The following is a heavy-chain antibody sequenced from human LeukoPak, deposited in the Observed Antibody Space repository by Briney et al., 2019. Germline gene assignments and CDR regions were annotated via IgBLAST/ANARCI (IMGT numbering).Heavy chain of an antibody. V-gene: IGHV4-59*01. D-gene: IGHD6-13*01. CDR2: IYYSGST. Sequence: SETLSLTCTVSGGSISSYYWSWIRPPPGKGREWIGYIYYSGSTNYNPSLKSRVTISVDTSKNQFSLKLSSVTAADTAVYYCARDPSLYSSSWYGNFDYWGQGTLVTVSS. CDR3: ARDPSLYSSSWYGNFDY. CDR1: GGSISSYY. J-gene: IGHJ4*02.